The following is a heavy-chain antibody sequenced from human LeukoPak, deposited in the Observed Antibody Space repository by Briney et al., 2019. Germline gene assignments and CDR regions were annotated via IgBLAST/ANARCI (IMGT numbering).Heavy chain of an antibody. Sequence: ASVKVSCKASGYTFTSYGISWVRQAPGQGLEWMGWISAYNGNTNYAQKLQGRVTMTTDTSTSTAYMELRSLRSDDTAVYHCARDVETSGRYGYSGYWGQGSLVTVSS. CDR3: ARDVETSGRYGYSGY. D-gene: IGHD6-19*01. CDR2: ISAYNGNT. J-gene: IGHJ4*02. V-gene: IGHV1-18*01. CDR1: GYTFTSYG.